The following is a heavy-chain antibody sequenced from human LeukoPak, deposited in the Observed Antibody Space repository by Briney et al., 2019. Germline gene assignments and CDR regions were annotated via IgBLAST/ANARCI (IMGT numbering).Heavy chain of an antibody. CDR2: IYSGGST. V-gene: IGHV3-NL1*01. J-gene: IGHJ6*03. CDR1: GFTFSSYG. Sequence: GGSLRLSCAASGFTFSSYGMHWVRQAPGKGLEWVSVIYSGGSTYYADSVKGRFTISRDNSKNTLYLQMNSLRAEDTAVYYCARDRRTTDYYGSGRYYMDVWGKGTTVTVSS. CDR3: ARDRRTTDYYGSGRYYMDV. D-gene: IGHD3-10*01.